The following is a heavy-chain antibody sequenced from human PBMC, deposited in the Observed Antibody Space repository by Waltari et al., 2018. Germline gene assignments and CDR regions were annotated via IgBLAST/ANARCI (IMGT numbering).Heavy chain of an antibody. Sequence: QVQLVESGGGVVQPGRSLRLSCAASGFTFSSYAMHWVRQAPGKGLEWVAVISYDGSNKYYADSVKGRFTISRDNSKNTLYLQMNSLRAEDTAVYYCARETFYGSGNYLDYWGQGTLVTVSS. CDR2: ISYDGSNK. J-gene: IGHJ4*02. V-gene: IGHV3-30-3*01. CDR1: GFTFSSYA. CDR3: ARETFYGSGNYLDY. D-gene: IGHD3-10*01.